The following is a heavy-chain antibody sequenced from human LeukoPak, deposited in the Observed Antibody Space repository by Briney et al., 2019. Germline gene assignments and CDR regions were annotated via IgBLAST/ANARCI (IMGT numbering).Heavy chain of an antibody. Sequence: GGSLRLSCAASGFTFSSYAMSWVRQAPGKGLEWVSAISGSGDSTYYADSVKGRFTISRDIYKNTLYLQMNSLRAEDTAVYYRAKDWDFDYWGQGTLVTVSS. CDR1: GFTFSSYA. J-gene: IGHJ4*02. CDR2: ISGSGDST. V-gene: IGHV3-23*01. D-gene: IGHD3-16*01. CDR3: AKDWDFDY.